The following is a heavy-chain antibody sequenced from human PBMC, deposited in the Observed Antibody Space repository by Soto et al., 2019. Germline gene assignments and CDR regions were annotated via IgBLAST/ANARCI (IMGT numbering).Heavy chain of an antibody. CDR2: ISYAGTNK. CDR3: EREGSGPDGYGIDV. V-gene: IGHV3-30-3*01. J-gene: IGHJ6*02. CDR1: GFTFSSYA. Sequence: QVQLVESGGGVVQPGRSLRLSCAASGFTFSSYAMHWVLQAPGKGLEWVAVISYAGTNKYYADSVKGRFTISRDNSKNTLYLRMNSLRAEDTSVYYCEREGSGPDGYGIDVWGQGTTVTVSS.